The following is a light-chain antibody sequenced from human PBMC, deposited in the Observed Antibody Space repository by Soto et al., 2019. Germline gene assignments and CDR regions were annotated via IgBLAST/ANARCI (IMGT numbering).Light chain of an antibody. CDR1: QSVSGSY. J-gene: IGKJ1*01. CDR2: GAS. Sequence: EIVLTQSPDTLSLSPGERATLSCRASQSVSGSYLAWYQRKPGQAPRLLIYGASSRATGIPDRFSGSGSGTDFTLTISRLEPEDFAVYYCQEYGSSRTFGQGTKVEIK. CDR3: QEYGSSRT. V-gene: IGKV3-20*01.